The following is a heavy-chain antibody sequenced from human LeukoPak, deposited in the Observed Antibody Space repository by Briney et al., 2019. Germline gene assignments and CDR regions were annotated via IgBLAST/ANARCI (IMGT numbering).Heavy chain of an antibody. D-gene: IGHD3-10*01. CDR1: GLTFSSYA. CDR2: ISYDGSNK. J-gene: IGHJ5*02. Sequence: GRSLRLSCAASGLTFSSYAMHWVRQAPGKGLEWVAVISYDGSNKYYADSVKGRFTISRDNSKNTLYLQMNSLRAEDTAVYYCASCYYGSGPTPFDPWGQGTLVTVSS. CDR3: ASCYYGSGPTPFDP. V-gene: IGHV3-30-3*01.